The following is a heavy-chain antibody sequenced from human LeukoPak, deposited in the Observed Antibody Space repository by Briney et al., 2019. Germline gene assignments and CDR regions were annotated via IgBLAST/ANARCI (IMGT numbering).Heavy chain of an antibody. CDR2: IDQDGIER. CDR3: TRDRGYDVFDI. D-gene: IGHD3-10*01. V-gene: IGHV3-7*01. J-gene: IGHJ3*02. Sequence: GGSLRLSCAAAGFSFSNSWMAWVRQAPGKGLEWVANIDQDGIERYSAVSVRGRFTISRDNAKNSLYLQMDSLRAEDTALYYCTRDRGYDVFDIWGQGTMVTVSS. CDR1: GFSFSNSW.